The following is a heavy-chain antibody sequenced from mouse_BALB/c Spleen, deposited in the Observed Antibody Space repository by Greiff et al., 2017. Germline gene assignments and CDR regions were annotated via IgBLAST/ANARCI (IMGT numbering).Heavy chain of an antibody. CDR1: GFSLTCHG. CDR2: IWAGGST. CDR3: AGDYDVKAMDY. Sequence: QVTLKVSGPGLVAPSQSLSITCTVSGFSLTCHGVQWVRQPPGKGLEWLGVIWAGGSTNYNSALMSRLSISKDNSKSQVFLKMNSLQTDDTAMYYCAGDYDVKAMDYWGQGTSVTVSS. J-gene: IGHJ4*01. D-gene: IGHD2-12*01. V-gene: IGHV2-9*02.